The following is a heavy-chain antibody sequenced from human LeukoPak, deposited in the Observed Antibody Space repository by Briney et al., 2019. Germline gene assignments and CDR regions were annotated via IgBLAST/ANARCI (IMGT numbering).Heavy chain of an antibody. V-gene: IGHV3-23*01. CDR2: ISGSGGST. CDR1: GFTFSSYA. Sequence: PGGSLRLSCAASGFTFSSYAMTWVRQAAGKGLEWVSGISGSGGSTYYADSVKDRFTISRDNSKNTLSLQMNTLRAEDTAVYYCTKSLDVVVSASDYWGQGTLVTVSS. CDR3: TKSLDVVVSASDY. J-gene: IGHJ4*02. D-gene: IGHD2-21*01.